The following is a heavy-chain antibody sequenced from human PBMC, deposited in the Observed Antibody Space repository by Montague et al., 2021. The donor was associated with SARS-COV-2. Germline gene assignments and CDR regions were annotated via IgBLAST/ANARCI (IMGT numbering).Heavy chain of an antibody. CDR2: IDIAGDT. D-gene: IGHD2-21*02. V-gene: IGHV3-13*01. J-gene: IGHJ2*01. CDR1: GFTFSSHD. Sequence: SLRLSCAASGFTFSSHDMHWVRQTAGGGLEWVSAIDIAGDTFYSXSFKGRFSISRENAKNSFYLQMNNLRAGDTAVYYCAREEAGCAGDRCYSYLDLWGRGTLVTVSS. CDR3: AREEAGCAGDRCYSYLDL.